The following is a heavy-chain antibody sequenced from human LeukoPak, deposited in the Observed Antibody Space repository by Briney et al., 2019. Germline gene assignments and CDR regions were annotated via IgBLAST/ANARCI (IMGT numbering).Heavy chain of an antibody. V-gene: IGHV3-7*01. Sequence: GGSLRLSCAASGFNFSTYWMTWVRQVPGKGLEWVANVKEDGSEIYYVDAVKGRFSISRDNAKTSLYLQMNNLSVADTAVYYCVTDQTGRHPYFFDYWGQGTLVTVSS. CDR2: VKEDGSEI. D-gene: IGHD3-10*01. CDR1: GFNFSTYW. CDR3: VTDQTGRHPYFFDY. J-gene: IGHJ4*02.